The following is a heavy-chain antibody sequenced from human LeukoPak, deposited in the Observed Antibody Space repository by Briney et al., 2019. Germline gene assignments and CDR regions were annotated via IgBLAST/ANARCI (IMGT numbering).Heavy chain of an antibody. Sequence: SETLSLTCAVYGGSFSGYYWSWIRQPPGKGLEWIGEINHSGSTNYNPSLKSRVTISVDTSKNQFSLKLSSVTAADTAVYYCARDRGGSYLQGYFLHWGQGSLVIVSS. J-gene: IGHJ1*01. CDR3: ARDRGGSYLQGYFLH. D-gene: IGHD1-26*01. V-gene: IGHV4-34*01. CDR1: GGSFSGYY. CDR2: INHSGST.